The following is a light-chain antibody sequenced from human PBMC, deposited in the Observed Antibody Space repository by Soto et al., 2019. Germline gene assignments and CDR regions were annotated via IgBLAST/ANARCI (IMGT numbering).Light chain of an antibody. CDR1: QSVVTN. Sequence: EKVMTQSPATLSVSPGERVTLSCRASQSVVTNLAWYQQKPGQAPRLLISGASTRATGIPDRFIGSGSGTEFTRTITRLQSEDFAVYYWQHYNDLPLTFGQGTKVEIK. V-gene: IGKV3-15*01. CDR3: QHYNDLPLT. J-gene: IGKJ1*01. CDR2: GAS.